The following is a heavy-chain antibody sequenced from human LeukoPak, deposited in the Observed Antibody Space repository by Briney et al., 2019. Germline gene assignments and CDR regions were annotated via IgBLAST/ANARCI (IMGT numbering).Heavy chain of an antibody. CDR1: GFSFSNYW. CDR2: INSDGSST. Sequence: GGSLRLSCAASGFSFSNYWMHWVRQAPGKGLVWVSRINSDGSSTNYADSVKGRFTISRDNANNTLYLQMSSLRAGDTAVYYCARDLDYGDYHFDYWGQGTLVTVSS. D-gene: IGHD4-17*01. CDR3: ARDLDYGDYHFDY. V-gene: IGHV3-74*01. J-gene: IGHJ4*02.